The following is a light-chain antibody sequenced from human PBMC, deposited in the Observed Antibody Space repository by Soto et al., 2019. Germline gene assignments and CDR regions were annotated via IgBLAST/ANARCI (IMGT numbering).Light chain of an antibody. J-gene: IGLJ2*01. CDR3: SSYAGSNNFVV. CDR1: SGDVGGYNY. CDR2: EVS. Sequence: QSALTQPPSASGSPGQSVTISCTGTSGDVGGYNYVSWYQQHPGKAPKFMIYEVSKRPSGVPDRFSGSKSGNTASLTVSGLRAEDEADYYCSSYAGSNNFVVFGGGTQLTVL. V-gene: IGLV2-8*01.